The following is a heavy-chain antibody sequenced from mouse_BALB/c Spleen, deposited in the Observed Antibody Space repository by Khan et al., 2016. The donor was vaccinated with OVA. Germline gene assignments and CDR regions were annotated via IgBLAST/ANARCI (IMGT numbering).Heavy chain of an antibody. Sequence: QVQLKQSGAELVRPGVSVKISCKGSGYTFTDFTIHWVKQSHALSLEWIGVISTYYGDVTYNQKFKGKATMTVAKSSSTTYMELARLTSEDSAIDYCTRGGGGSRFAYWGQGTLVTVSA. J-gene: IGHJ3*01. CDR2: ISTYYGDV. V-gene: IGHV1S137*01. CDR3: TRGGGGSRFAY. CDR1: GYTFTDFT.